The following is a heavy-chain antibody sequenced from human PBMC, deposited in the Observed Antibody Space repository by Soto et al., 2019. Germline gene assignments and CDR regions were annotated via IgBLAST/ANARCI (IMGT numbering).Heavy chain of an antibody. CDR3: ARVPTYYYDSSGYPPYYFDY. CDR1: GLTVTSNY. CDR2: IFSCGSP. D-gene: IGHD3-22*01. V-gene: IGHV3-66*01. Sequence: CAASGLTVTSNYMRWIVHAPGKGLELDSVIFSCGSPYYADSVKGRFTISRDNSKNTLYLQMNSLRAEDTAVYYCARVPTYYYDSSGYPPYYFDYWGQGTLVTVSS. J-gene: IGHJ4*02.